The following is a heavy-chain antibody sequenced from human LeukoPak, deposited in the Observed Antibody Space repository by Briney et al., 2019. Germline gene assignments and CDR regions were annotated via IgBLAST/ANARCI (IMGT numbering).Heavy chain of an antibody. CDR3: ARGFGNNWFDP. D-gene: IGHD3-10*01. J-gene: IGHJ5*02. CDR2: ISSSSNYI. Sequence: GGSLRLSCAASGFTFSRYTINWARQTPAKGLEWVSSISSSSNYIYYADSVKGRFAISRDNAKNLVFLQLNSLRVEDTAVYYCARGFGNNWFDPWGQGTLVTVSS. V-gene: IGHV3-21*01. CDR1: GFTFSRYT.